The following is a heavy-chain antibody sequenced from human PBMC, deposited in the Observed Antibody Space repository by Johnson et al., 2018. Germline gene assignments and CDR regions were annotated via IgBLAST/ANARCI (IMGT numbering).Heavy chain of an antibody. J-gene: IGHJ1*01. V-gene: IGHV3-11*01. CDR3: ARANYDFWSGYHTAGAEYFQD. CDR2: ISSIGSSI. D-gene: IGHD3-3*01. Sequence: QVQLVESGGGLVKPGGPLRLSCAASGFTFSDYYMSWIRQAPGEGLEWVSYISSIGSSIYYADSVKGRFTISRDHAKNSLYMQMNRLRAEATAVYYCARANYDFWSGYHTAGAEYFQDWGQGTLVIVSS. CDR1: GFTFSDYY.